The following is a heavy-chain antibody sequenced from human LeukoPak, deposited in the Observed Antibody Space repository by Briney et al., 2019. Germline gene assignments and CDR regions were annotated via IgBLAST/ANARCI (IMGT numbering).Heavy chain of an antibody. Sequence: GGSLRLSCAASGFTVSSNYMSWVRQAPGKGLEWVSSIYSGGGTYYADSVKGRFTISRDNSKNTLYLQMNSLRAEDTAVYYCARGSGSYYEDFDYWGQGTLVTVSS. CDR3: ARGSGSYYEDFDY. CDR1: GFTVSSNY. V-gene: IGHV3-53*01. CDR2: IYSGGGT. D-gene: IGHD1-26*01. J-gene: IGHJ4*02.